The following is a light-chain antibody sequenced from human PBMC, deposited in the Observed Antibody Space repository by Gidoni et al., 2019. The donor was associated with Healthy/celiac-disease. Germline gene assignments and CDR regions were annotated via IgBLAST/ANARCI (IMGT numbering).Light chain of an antibody. CDR2: AAS. V-gene: IGKV1-39*01. J-gene: IGKJ4*01. CDR1: QSISSY. Sequence: DIQMTQSPSSLSASVGDRVTITCRASQSISSYLNWYQQKPGKAPKLLLYAASSLQSGVPSRFSGSGSGTDFTLTISSLQPEDFATYYCQQSYSTPPVTFGGGTKVEIK. CDR3: QQSYSTPPVT.